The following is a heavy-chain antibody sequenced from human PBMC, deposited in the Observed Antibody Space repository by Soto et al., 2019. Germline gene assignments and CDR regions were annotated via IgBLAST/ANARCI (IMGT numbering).Heavy chain of an antibody. J-gene: IGHJ4*02. CDR3: AIANYGDNDY. CDR2: INAYNGNT. D-gene: IGHD4-17*01. V-gene: IGHV1-18*01. Sequence: QVQLVQSGAEVKRPGASVKVSCKASGYSFPSSTINWVRQAPGQGLEWMGWINAYNGNTKYTQKLQGRFTMTTDTSTSTAYMELENLRSDDTAMYFCAIANYGDNDYWGQGTLVTVSS. CDR1: GYSFPSST.